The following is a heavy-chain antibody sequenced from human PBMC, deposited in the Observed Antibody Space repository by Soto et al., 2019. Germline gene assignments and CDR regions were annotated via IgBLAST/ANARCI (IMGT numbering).Heavy chain of an antibody. Sequence: EVQLVESWGGLVQPGGSLKLSCAASGFTFSGSAMHWVRQASGKGLEWVGRIRSKANSYATAYAASVKGRFTISRDDSKNTAYLQMNSLKTEDTAVYYCTRPGATDYWGQGTLVTVSS. D-gene: IGHD1-26*01. V-gene: IGHV3-73*02. CDR3: TRPGATDY. CDR2: IRSKANSYAT. CDR1: GFTFSGSA. J-gene: IGHJ4*02.